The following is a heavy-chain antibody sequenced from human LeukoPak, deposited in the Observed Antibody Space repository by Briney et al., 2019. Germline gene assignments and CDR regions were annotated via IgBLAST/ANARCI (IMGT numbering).Heavy chain of an antibody. CDR2: ISGSGGST. CDR1: GFPFSSYG. J-gene: IGHJ4*02. V-gene: IGHV3-23*01. D-gene: IGHD3-22*01. CDR3: ARGWKYYDSSGYAYLFDY. Sequence: GGSLRLSCAASGFPFSSYGMTWVRQAPGKGLEWVSVISGSGGSTNYADSVKGRFTISRDNSKNNLYLHMNSLRAEDTAVYYCARGWKYYDSSGYAYLFDYWGQGTLVTVSS.